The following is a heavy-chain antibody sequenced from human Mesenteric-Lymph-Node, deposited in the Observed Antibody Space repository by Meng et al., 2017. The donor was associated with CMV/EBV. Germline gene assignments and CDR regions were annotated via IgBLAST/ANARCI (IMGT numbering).Heavy chain of an antibody. CDR3: AKDVVQEEYNHRMDV. CDR2: ISSSHDDI. Sequence: GGSLRLSCAASGFTFNIYSINWVRQAPGKGLEWVSSISSSHDDIDYTDSVKGRFTMSRDNAKNSLYLQMNSLRAEDTAVYYCAKDVVQEEYNHRMDVWGQGTTVTVSS. V-gene: IGHV3-21*01. CDR1: GFTFNIYS. D-gene: IGHD5-12*01. J-gene: IGHJ6*02.